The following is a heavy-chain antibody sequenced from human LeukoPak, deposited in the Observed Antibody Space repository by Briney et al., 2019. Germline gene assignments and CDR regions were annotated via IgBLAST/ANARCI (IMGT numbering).Heavy chain of an antibody. J-gene: IGHJ4*02. CDR2: IYSGGIT. V-gene: IGHV3-66*02. CDR3: ARRHSSGSN. CDR1: GFTVTTNY. Sequence: GGSLRLSGAASGFTVTTNYMSWVRQAPGKGLEWVSVIYSGGITYYAESVKGRFAISRDSSKNTLYLQMNSLRVEDTAMYYCARRHSSGSNWGQGTLVTVPS. D-gene: IGHD6-19*01.